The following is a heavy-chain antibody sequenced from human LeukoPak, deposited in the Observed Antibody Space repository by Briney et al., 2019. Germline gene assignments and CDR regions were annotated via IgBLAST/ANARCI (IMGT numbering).Heavy chain of an antibody. Sequence: SETLSLTCTVSVGSISSYYWSWIRQPPGKGLEWIGYIYYSGSTNYNPSLKSRVTISVDTSKNQFSLKLSSVTAADTAVYYCARTKYQLPFDAFDIGGQGTMVTVSS. D-gene: IGHD2-2*01. J-gene: IGHJ3*02. CDR1: VGSISSYY. V-gene: IGHV4-59*01. CDR3: ARTKYQLPFDAFDI. CDR2: IYYSGST.